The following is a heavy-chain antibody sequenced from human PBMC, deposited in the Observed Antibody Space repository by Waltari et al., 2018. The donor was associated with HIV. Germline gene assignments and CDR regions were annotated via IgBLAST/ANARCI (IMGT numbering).Heavy chain of an antibody. D-gene: IGHD3-10*02. V-gene: IGHV3-74*01. CDR3: VKDMFGEYDY. CDR1: GFSVSRYW. J-gene: IGHJ4*02. CDR2: INPDGNTI. Sequence: EVQLVQSGGGLVQPGGSRRLSCAASGFSVSRYWMHWVRQIPGQGLVWVSRINPDGNTINYADSVRGRFTISRGYAKNTLYLQMNSLRDEDTAMYYCVKDMFGEYDYWGQGTLVTVSS.